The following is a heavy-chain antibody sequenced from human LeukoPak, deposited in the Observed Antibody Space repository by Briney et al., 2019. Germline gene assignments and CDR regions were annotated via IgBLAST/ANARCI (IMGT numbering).Heavy chain of an antibody. CDR1: GFTFSSYW. Sequence: PGGSLRLSCAASGFTFSSYWMSWVRQAPGKGLEWVANIKQDGSEKYYVDSVKGRFTISRDNAKSSLYLQMNSLRAEDTAVYYCARVYCSSTSCYLGGYYYYYMDVWGKGTTVTVSS. V-gene: IGHV3-7*01. CDR2: IKQDGSEK. D-gene: IGHD2-2*01. J-gene: IGHJ6*03. CDR3: ARVYCSSTSCYLGGYYYYYMDV.